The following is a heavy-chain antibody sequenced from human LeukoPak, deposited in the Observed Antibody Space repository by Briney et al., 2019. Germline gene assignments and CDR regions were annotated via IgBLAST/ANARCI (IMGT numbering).Heavy chain of an antibody. Sequence: GGSLRLSCSGSRFIFSDYYMSWIRQAPGKGLEWLSSISGSSSKIYYADSVKGRFTISRDNAQNSLFLQMKSLGAEDTAVYFCARDRDGYTSFDHWGQGTLVTVSS. CDR1: RFIFSDYY. CDR3: ARDRDGYTSFDH. CDR2: ISGSSSKI. D-gene: IGHD5-24*01. J-gene: IGHJ4*02. V-gene: IGHV3-11*01.